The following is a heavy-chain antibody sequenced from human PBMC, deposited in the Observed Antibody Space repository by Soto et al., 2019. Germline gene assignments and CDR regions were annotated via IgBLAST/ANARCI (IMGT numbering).Heavy chain of an antibody. J-gene: IGHJ6*02. CDR3: AKDVAARRPVPLYYYYGMDV. Sequence: QVQLVESGGGVVQPGRSLRLSCAASGFTFSSYGMHWVRQAPGKGLEWVAVISYDGSNKYYADSVKGRFTISRDNSKNTLYLQMNSLRAEDTAVYYCAKDVAARRPVPLYYYYGMDVWGQGTTVTVSS. CDR2: ISYDGSNK. V-gene: IGHV3-30*18. D-gene: IGHD6-6*01. CDR1: GFTFSSYG.